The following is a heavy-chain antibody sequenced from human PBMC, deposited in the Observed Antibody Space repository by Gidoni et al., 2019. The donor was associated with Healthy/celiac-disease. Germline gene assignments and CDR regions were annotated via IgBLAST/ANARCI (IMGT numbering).Heavy chain of an antibody. D-gene: IGHD2-21*02. CDR2: IVVGSGNT. J-gene: IGHJ4*02. V-gene: IGHV1-58*01. Sequence: SGFPFTSSAVQWVRQARGQRLEWLGWIVVGSGNTNYEQKYQERVTITRDMSRSTAYMELSSMRDENTAVYYCAATYCGGDCYPYYFDYWGQGTLVTVSS. CDR1: GFPFTSSA. CDR3: AATYCGGDCYPYYFDY.